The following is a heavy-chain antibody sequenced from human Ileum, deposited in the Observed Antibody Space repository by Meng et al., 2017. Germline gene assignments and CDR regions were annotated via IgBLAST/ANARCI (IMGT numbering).Heavy chain of an antibody. Sequence: EVQLLESGGGLVQPGGSLRLSCAASGFTFSSYAMSWVRQAPGKGLEWVSGISGSGGGTYYADSVKGRFIISRDNSKNTLYLQVNSLRAEDTAVYYCAKPYYFDSSGYPPDYWGQGTLVTVSS. J-gene: IGHJ4*02. CDR2: ISGSGGGT. CDR1: GFTFSSYA. D-gene: IGHD3-22*01. CDR3: AKPYYFDSSGYPPDY. V-gene: IGHV3-23*01.